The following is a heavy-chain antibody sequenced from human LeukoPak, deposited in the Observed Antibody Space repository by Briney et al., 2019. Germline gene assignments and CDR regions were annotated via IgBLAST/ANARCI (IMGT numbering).Heavy chain of an antibody. Sequence: AGSLRLSCAASGFTFSNCYMNWVRQAPGKGLGWVACISGSSSYIYYADSVKGRFTISRDNAKNSLYLQMNSLRAEDTAVYYCARDVYYYDSSGFDPWGQGTLVTVFS. CDR1: GFTFSNCY. J-gene: IGHJ5*02. V-gene: IGHV3-21*01. D-gene: IGHD3-22*01. CDR3: ARDVYYYDSSGFDP. CDR2: ISGSSSYI.